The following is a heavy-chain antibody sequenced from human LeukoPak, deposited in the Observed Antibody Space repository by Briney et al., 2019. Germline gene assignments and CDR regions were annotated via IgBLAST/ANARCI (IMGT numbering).Heavy chain of an antibody. V-gene: IGHV1-69*13. CDR1: GGTFSSCA. Sequence: ASVKVSCKASGGTFSSCAISWVRQAPGQGLEWMGGIIPIFGTANYAQKFQGRVTITADESTSTAYMELSSLRSEDTAVYYCARGGRYDILTGAFDYWGQGTLVTVSS. J-gene: IGHJ4*02. CDR3: ARGGRYDILTGAFDY. CDR2: IIPIFGTA. D-gene: IGHD3-9*01.